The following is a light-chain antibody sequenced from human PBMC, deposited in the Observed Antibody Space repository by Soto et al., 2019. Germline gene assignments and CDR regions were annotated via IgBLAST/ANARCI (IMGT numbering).Light chain of an antibody. Sequence: DIQMTQSPSSLSASVGDRVTITCQASQDISNYLNWYQQKPGKAPKLLIYDASNLETGVPSRFSGSGAETDFTFTISSLQPEDIATYYCQQYDTLPLTFGGGTKVQIK. CDR1: QDISNY. CDR3: QQYDTLPLT. CDR2: DAS. J-gene: IGKJ4*01. V-gene: IGKV1-33*01.